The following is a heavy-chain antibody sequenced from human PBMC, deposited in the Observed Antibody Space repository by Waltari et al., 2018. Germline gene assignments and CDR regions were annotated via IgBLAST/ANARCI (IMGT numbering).Heavy chain of an antibody. J-gene: IGHJ4*02. D-gene: IGHD3-22*01. Sequence: QVQLQESGPGLVKPSETLSLTCTVSGGSISSHYWSWIRQPPGKGLEWIGYIYYSGSTNYNPSLKSRVTISVDTSKNQFSLKLSSVTAADTAVYYCAREADSSGYYTQFDYWGQGTLVTVSS. V-gene: IGHV4-59*11. CDR3: AREADSSGYYTQFDY. CDR1: GGSISSHY. CDR2: IYYSGST.